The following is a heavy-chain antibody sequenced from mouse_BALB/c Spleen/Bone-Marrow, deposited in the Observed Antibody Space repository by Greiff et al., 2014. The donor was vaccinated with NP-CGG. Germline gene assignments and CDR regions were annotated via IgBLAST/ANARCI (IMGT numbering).Heavy chain of an antibody. CDR2: INPSNGRT. D-gene: IGHD2-1*01. V-gene: IGHV1S81*02. Sequence: LQESGAELVKPGSSVKLSCKASGYTFTSYWMHWVKQRPGQGLEWIGEINPSNGRTNYNEKFKNKATLTVDKSSSTAYMQLSSLTSEDSAVYSCAGGNRFAYWGQGTLVTVSA. J-gene: IGHJ3*01. CDR3: AGGNRFAY. CDR1: GYTFTSYW.